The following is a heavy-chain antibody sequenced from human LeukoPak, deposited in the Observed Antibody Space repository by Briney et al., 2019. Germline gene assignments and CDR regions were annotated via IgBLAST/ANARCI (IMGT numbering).Heavy chain of an antibody. D-gene: IGHD6-19*01. V-gene: IGHV4-39*02. CDR1: GGSISSSSYY. Sequence: SETLSLTCTVSGGSISSSSYYWGWIRQPPGKGLEWIGSIYYSGNTYYNLSLKSRVTTSVDTSKNQFSLKLSSVTAADTAVYYCARDRYSSGFDYWGQGTLVTVSS. CDR3: ARDRYSSGFDY. J-gene: IGHJ4*02. CDR2: IYYSGNT.